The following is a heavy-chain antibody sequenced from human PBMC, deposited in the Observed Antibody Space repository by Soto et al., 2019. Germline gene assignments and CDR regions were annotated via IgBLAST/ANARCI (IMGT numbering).Heavy chain of an antibody. D-gene: IGHD1-1*01. Sequence: GASVKVSCTASGFTFPSSAVHWVRQARGQRLEWIGWIVVGSGNTNSAQKFQERVTFTRDMSTSTVYMELSSLKFEDTAVYYCAADDMTTFIWGQGTLVTVSS. CDR2: IVVGSGNT. J-gene: IGHJ4*02. CDR1: GFTFPSSA. V-gene: IGHV1-58*01. CDR3: AADDMTTFI.